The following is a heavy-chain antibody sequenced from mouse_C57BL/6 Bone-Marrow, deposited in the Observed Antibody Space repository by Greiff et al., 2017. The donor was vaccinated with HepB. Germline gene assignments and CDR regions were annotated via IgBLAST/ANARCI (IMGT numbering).Heavy chain of an antibody. D-gene: IGHD1-1*01. J-gene: IGHJ3*01. V-gene: IGHV2-5*01. CDR1: GFSFTSYG. CDR3: AKNGYYGSSYGFAY. CDR2: IWRGGST. Sequence: VQLQQSGPGLVQPSQSLSITCTVSGFSFTSYGVHWVRQSPGKGLEWLGVIWRGGSTDYNAAFMSRLSITKDNSKSQVFFKMNSLQADDTAIYYCAKNGYYGSSYGFAYWGQGTLVTVSA.